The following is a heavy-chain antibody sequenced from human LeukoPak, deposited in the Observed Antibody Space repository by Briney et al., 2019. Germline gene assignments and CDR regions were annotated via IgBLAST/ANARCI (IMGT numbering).Heavy chain of an antibody. V-gene: IGHV4-59*11. CDR2: IYYSGST. CDR3: ATNTRSSTSWNWFDP. J-gene: IGHJ5*02. Sequence: TSETLSLTCTVSGGSIRSHYWSWIRQPPGKGLEWIGYIYYSGSTNYNPSLKSRVTISVDTSKNQFSLKLSSVTAADTAVYYCATNTRSSTSWNWFDPWGQGTLVTVSS. CDR1: GGSIRSHY. D-gene: IGHD2-2*01.